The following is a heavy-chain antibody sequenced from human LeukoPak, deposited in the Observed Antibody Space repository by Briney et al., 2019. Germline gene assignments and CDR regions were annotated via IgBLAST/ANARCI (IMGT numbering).Heavy chain of an antibody. CDR2: INPNSGGT. J-gene: IGHJ4*02. CDR1: GYTFTGYY. V-gene: IGHV1-2*02. D-gene: IGHD2-15*01. Sequence: GASVKVSCKASGYTFTGYYMHWVRQAPGQGLEWMGWINPNSGGTNYAQKFQGRVTMTEDTSTDTAYMELSSLRSEDTAVYYCATDLKDCSGGSCYLDYWGQGTLVTVSS. CDR3: ATDLKDCSGGSCYLDY.